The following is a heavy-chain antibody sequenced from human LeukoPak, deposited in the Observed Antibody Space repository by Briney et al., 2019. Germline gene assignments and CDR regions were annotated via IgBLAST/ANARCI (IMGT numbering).Heavy chain of an antibody. J-gene: IGHJ1*01. CDR1: GFTFRSYA. CDR2: ISGSGGSR. Sequence: PGGSLRLSCAASGFTFRSYAMSWVRQAPGKGLEWVSGISGSGGSRYYADSVKGRFTISRDNSKNTLFLQMNSLRAEDAAVYYCAKEIYGDSTGGRFQHWGQGTLVIVSS. CDR3: AKEIYGDSTGGRFQH. D-gene: IGHD4-17*01. V-gene: IGHV3-23*01.